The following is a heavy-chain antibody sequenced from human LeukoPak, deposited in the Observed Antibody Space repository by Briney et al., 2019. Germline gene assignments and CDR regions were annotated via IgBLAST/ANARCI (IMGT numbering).Heavy chain of an antibody. Sequence: GGSLRLSCAAYGFTFSSYATSWVRQAPGKGLEWVSAISGSGGSTYYADSVKGRFTISRDNSKNTLYLQMNSLRAEDTAVYYCAKGLFPMVRGVIVYYYYGMDVWGQGTTVTVSS. J-gene: IGHJ6*02. CDR3: AKGLFPMVRGVIVYYYYGMDV. CDR2: ISGSGGST. D-gene: IGHD3-10*01. V-gene: IGHV3-23*01. CDR1: GFTFSSYA.